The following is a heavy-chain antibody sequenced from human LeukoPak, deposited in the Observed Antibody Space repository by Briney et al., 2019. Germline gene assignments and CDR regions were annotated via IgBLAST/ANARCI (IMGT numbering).Heavy chain of an antibody. CDR3: AKTPPVSPYYFDY. V-gene: IGHV1-2*02. CDR1: GYTFTGYY. CDR2: INPNSGGT. Sequence: ASVKVSCKASGYTFTGYYIHWVRQAPGPGLEWMGWINPNSGGTNYAQKFQGRVTMTRDTSINTAYMELNRLRSDDTAVYYCAKTPPVSPYYFDYWGQGTLVTVSS. D-gene: IGHD3-16*01. J-gene: IGHJ4*02.